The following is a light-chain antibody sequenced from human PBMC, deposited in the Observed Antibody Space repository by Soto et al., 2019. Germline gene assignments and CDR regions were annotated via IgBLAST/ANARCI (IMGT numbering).Light chain of an antibody. V-gene: IGLV2-14*01. CDR3: SSYTSASTPLV. CDR2: DVI. Sequence: QSALTQPASVSGSPGQSITISCTGTGSDVGGYNYVSWYQQHPGKAPKVMIYDVINRPSGVSNRFSGSKSGNTASLTISGLQAEDEADYYCSSYTSASTPLVFGGGTKVTVL. CDR1: GSDVGGYNY. J-gene: IGLJ2*01.